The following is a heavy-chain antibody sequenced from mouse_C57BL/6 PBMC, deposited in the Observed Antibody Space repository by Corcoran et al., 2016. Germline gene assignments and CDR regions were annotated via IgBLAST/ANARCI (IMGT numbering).Heavy chain of an antibody. CDR1: GYTFTTYG. D-gene: IGHD1-1*01. J-gene: IGHJ1*03. V-gene: IGHV9-3*01. CDR3: ARNYGSSYWYFDV. Sequence: QIQLVQSGPELKKTGETVQISCKASGYTFTTYGMSWVKQAPGKGLKWMGWINTYSGVPTYADDFKGRFAFSLETSASTAYLQINNLKSEDTATYFCARNYGSSYWYFDVWGTGTTLTVSS. CDR2: INTYSGVP.